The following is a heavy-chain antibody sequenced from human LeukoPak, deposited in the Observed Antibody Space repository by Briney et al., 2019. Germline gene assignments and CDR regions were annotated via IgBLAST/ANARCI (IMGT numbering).Heavy chain of an antibody. J-gene: IGHJ4*02. D-gene: IGHD2-2*01. CDR3: TIDNLGGPADPTSYFDY. CDR2: IKSKTDGGTT. CDR1: GFTFSNAW. Sequence: GSLRLSCAASGFTFSNAWMSWVRQAPGKGLEWVGRIKSKTDGGTTDYAAPVKGRFTISRDDSKNTLYLQMNSLKTEDTAVYYCTIDNLGGPADPTSYFDYWGQGTLVTVSS. V-gene: IGHV3-15*01.